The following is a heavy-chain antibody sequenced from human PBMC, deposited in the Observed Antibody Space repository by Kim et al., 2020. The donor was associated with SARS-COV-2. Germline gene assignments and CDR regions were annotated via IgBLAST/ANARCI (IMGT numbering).Heavy chain of an antibody. V-gene: IGHV1-3*01. CDR3: ARSNYYDSSGYYLDEYDY. D-gene: IGHD3-22*01. CDR1: GYTLTSYA. Sequence: ASVKVSCKASGYTLTSYAMHWVRQAPGQRLEWMGWINAGNGNTKYSQKFQGRVTITRDTSASTAYMELSSLRSEDTAVYYCARSNYYDSSGYYLDEYDYWGQGTLVPVSS. CDR2: INAGNGNT. J-gene: IGHJ4*02.